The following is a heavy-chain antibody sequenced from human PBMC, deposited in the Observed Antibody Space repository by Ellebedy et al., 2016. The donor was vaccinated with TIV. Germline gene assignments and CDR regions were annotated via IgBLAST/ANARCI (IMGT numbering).Heavy chain of an antibody. J-gene: IGHJ4*02. Sequence: GGSLRLXCAASGFTFSSYWMSWVRQAPGKGLEWVANIKQDGSEKYYVDSVKGRFTISRDNAKNSLYLQMNSLRAEDTAEYYCARANVPITGAGDFDYWGQGTLVTVSS. CDR2: IKQDGSEK. V-gene: IGHV3-7*01. D-gene: IGHD1-14*01. CDR1: GFTFSSYW. CDR3: ARANVPITGAGDFDY.